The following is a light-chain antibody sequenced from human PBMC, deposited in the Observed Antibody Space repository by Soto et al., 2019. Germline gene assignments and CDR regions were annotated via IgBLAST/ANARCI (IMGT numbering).Light chain of an antibody. J-gene: IGLJ1*01. CDR3: SSYTSSSTSYV. CDR1: SSDVGGYNY. V-gene: IGLV2-14*01. CDR2: DAS. Sequence: QSVLTQPASVSGSPGQSITISCTGTSSDVGGYNYVSWYQQHPGKAPKLMIYDASNRPSGVSNRFSGSKSGNTAPLTISGLQAEDEADYYCSSYTSSSTSYVFGTGTKLTVL.